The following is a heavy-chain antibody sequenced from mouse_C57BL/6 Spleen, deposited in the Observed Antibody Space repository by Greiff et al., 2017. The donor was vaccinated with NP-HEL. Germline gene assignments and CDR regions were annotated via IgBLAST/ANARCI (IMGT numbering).Heavy chain of an antibody. CDR1: GYTFTDYY. CDR3: ARYDYDEDY. V-gene: IGHV1-76*01. J-gene: IGHJ3*01. Sequence: VKLMESGAELVRPGASVKLSCKASGYTFTDYYINWVKQRPGQGLEWIARIYPGSGNTYYNEKFKGKATLTAEKSSSTAYMQLSSLTSEDSAVYFCARYDYDEDYWGQGTLVTVSA. D-gene: IGHD2-4*01. CDR2: IYPGSGNT.